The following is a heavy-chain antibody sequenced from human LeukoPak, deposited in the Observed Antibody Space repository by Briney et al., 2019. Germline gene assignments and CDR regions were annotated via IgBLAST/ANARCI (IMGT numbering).Heavy chain of an antibody. CDR1: GFTFSSYG. CDR2: VRKDATEK. CDR3: AKRSGPNSGPFDS. J-gene: IGHJ4*02. D-gene: IGHD1-1*01. Sequence: GGSLRLSCAASGFTFSSYGMHWVRQAPGKGLEWVAFVRKDATEKKYADSVEGRFTISRDDSVNTVYLKMNNLRVDDTAVYYCAKRSGPNSGPFDSWGQGTPVIVSS. V-gene: IGHV3-30*02.